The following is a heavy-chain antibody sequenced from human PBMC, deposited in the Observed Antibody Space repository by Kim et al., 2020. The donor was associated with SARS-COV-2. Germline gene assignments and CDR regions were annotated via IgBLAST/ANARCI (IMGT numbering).Heavy chain of an antibody. CDR3: ARRQTVRAVEY. Sequence: SETLSLTCGLNGGSFSVYYWSWVRQSPGKGLEWIGKINQNGDINYNPSPQNRVTISLNTSKNQFSLQLTSLTAAETAVYYCARRQTVRAVEYWGQGTLVTASS. CDR2: INQNGDI. V-gene: IGHV4-34*01. J-gene: IGHJ4*02. D-gene: IGHD1-1*01. CDR1: GGSFSVYY.